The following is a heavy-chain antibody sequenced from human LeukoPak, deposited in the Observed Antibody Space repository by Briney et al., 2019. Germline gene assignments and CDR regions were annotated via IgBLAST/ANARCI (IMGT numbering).Heavy chain of an antibody. CDR1: GGSFSGFY. CDR3: AREGNSGDY. Sequence: SETLSLTCAVYGGSFSGFYWNWIRQPPGKGLEWIGEIDHSGSTNYNPSLKSRVTISVDTSKNQFSLKLSSVTAADTAVYYCAREGNSGDYWGQGTLVTVSS. D-gene: IGHD4-23*01. V-gene: IGHV4-34*01. CDR2: IDHSGST. J-gene: IGHJ4*02.